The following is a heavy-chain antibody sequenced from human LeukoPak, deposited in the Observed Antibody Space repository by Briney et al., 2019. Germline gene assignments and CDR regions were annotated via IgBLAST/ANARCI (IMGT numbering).Heavy chain of an antibody. CDR3: ARDRGSTEFDY. CDR1: GFTFSNHW. Sequence: GGSLRLSCGASGFTFSNHWMHWVRQVPGKGLVWVSRINGDGSRTSYADSVKGRFTISRDNAKNTVYLQMNSLRAEDTALYYCARDRGSTEFDYWGQGILVTVSS. D-gene: IGHD2-2*01. V-gene: IGHV3-74*01. CDR2: INGDGSRT. J-gene: IGHJ4*02.